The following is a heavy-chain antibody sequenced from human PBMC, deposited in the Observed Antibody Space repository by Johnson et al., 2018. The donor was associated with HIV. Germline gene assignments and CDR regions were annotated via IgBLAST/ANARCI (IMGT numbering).Heavy chain of an antibody. CDR1: GFTFSSYA. D-gene: IGHD2-21*02. Sequence: QVQLVESGGGLVQPGRSLRLSCAASGFTFSSYAMHWVRQAPGKGLEWVSGISWNSGSTYYADSVKGRFTISRDNSKNTLYLQMNSLRAEDTAVYYCARVHSAECGGDCYSVAFDIWGQGTMVTVSS. CDR2: ISWNSGST. J-gene: IGHJ3*02. V-gene: IGHV3-64*04. CDR3: ARVHSAECGGDCYSVAFDI.